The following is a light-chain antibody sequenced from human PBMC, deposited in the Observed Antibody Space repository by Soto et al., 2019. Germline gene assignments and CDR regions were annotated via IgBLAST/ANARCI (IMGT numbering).Light chain of an antibody. CDR2: DVS. Sequence: QSVLTQPASVSGSPGQSITISCTGTSSDVGGYNYVSWYQHHPGKAPKLMIYDVSNRPSGVSNRFSGSKSGNTASLTISGLQPEVEADYHCCSYTTSNTRQIVFGTGTKVTVL. V-gene: IGLV2-14*03. CDR3: CSYTTSNTRQIV. J-gene: IGLJ1*01. CDR1: SSDVGGYNY.